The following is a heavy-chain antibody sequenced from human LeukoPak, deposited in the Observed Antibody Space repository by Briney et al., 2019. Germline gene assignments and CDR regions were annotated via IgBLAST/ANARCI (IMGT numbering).Heavy chain of an antibody. J-gene: IGHJ4*02. Sequence: SETLSLTCAVYGGSFSGYYWSWIRQPPGKGLEWIGEINHSGSTNYTPSLKSRVTISVDTSKNQFSLKLSSVTAADTAVYYCAGEVATIYRKDYWGQGTLVTVSS. CDR1: GGSFSGYY. D-gene: IGHD5-12*01. CDR3: AGEVATIYRKDY. CDR2: INHSGST. V-gene: IGHV4-34*01.